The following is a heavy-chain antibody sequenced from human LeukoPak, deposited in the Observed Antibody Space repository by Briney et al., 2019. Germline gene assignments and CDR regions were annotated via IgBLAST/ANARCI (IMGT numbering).Heavy chain of an antibody. V-gene: IGHV3-23*01. CDR3: AKDRATLLLWFGEPWFDP. D-gene: IGHD3-10*01. CDR2: SGGST. J-gene: IGHJ5*02. Sequence: SGGSTYYADSVTGRFTISRDNSKNTLYLQMNSLRAEDTAVYYCAKDRATLLLWFGEPWFDPWGQGTLVTVSS.